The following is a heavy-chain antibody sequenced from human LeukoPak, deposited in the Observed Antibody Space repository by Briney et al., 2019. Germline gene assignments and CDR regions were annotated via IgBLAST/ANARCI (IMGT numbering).Heavy chain of an antibody. CDR1: GFTFSSYA. V-gene: IGHV3-23*01. CDR3: ARGGMVRRVMGAFDI. Sequence: GGSLRLSCAASGFTFSSYAMSWVRQAPGKGLEWVSAISGSGGSTYYADSVKGRFTISRDSSKNTLYLQMNSLRAEDTAVFYCARGGMVRRVMGAFDIWGQGTLVTVSS. D-gene: IGHD3-10*01. CDR2: ISGSGGST. J-gene: IGHJ3*02.